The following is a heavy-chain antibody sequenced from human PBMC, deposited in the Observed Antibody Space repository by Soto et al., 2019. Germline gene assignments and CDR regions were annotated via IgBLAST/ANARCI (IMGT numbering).Heavy chain of an antibody. D-gene: IGHD3-22*01. J-gene: IGHJ5*02. Sequence: ASETLSLTCTVSGGSISSGGYYWSWIRQHPGKGLEWIGYIYYSGSTYYNPSLKSRVTISVDTSKNQFSLKLSSVTAADTAVYYCATLTMIAVGGMSGWFDPWGQGTLVTVSS. CDR1: GGSISSGGYY. CDR3: ATLTMIAVGGMSGWFDP. CDR2: IYYSGST. V-gene: IGHV4-31*03.